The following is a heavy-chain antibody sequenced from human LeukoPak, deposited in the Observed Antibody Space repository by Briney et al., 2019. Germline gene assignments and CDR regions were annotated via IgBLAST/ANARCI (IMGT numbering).Heavy chain of an antibody. CDR3: ASTPLQQWQVI. CDR2: IRQDGNEF. D-gene: IGHD6-19*01. CDR1: EFTFGNYW. V-gene: IGHV3-7*01. Sequence: PGGSLRLSCAASEFTFGNYWMSWVRQVPGKGPEWVANIRQDGNEFYYVDSVKGRFTISRDNAKNSLYLQMNSLRAEDTAVYYCASTPLQQWQVIWGQGTLVTVSS. J-gene: IGHJ4*02.